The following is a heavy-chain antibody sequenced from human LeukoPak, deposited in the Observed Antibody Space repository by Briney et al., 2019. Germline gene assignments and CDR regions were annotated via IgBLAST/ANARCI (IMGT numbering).Heavy chain of an antibody. CDR1: GFTVSDHL. D-gene: IGHD3-22*01. Sequence: PGGSLRLSCAASGFTVSDHLMDWVRQAPRKGLEWVGRTRNKASSYTTEYAASVKGRFTISRDDSKKSLYLQMNSLETEDTAVYYCAKADLYYYDSSGLDYWGQGTLVTVSS. CDR3: AKADLYYYDSSGLDY. V-gene: IGHV3-72*01. CDR2: TRNKASSYTT. J-gene: IGHJ4*02.